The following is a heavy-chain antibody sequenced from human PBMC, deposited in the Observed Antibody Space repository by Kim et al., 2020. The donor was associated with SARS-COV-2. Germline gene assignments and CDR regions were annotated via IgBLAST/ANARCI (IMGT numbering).Heavy chain of an antibody. Sequence: GGSLRLSCAASGFTFSSYGMHWVRQAPGKGLEWVAVISYDGSNKYYADSVKGRFTISRDNSKNTLYLQMNSLRAEDTAVYYCAKDGPHDYGDWGPVDYWG. J-gene: IGHJ4*01. CDR3: AKDGPHDYGDWGPVDY. V-gene: IGHV3-30*18. D-gene: IGHD4-17*01. CDR2: ISYDGSNK. CDR1: GFTFSSYG.